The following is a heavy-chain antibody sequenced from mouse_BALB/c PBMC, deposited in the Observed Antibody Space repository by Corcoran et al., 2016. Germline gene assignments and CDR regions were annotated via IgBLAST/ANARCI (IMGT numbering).Heavy chain of an antibody. Sequence: EVQLQQSGDELVKPGASVQLSCTASGFNIKVNYMHWVKQRPEQGLEWIGRIDPANGNTKYDPKFQGKATITADTSSNTAYLQLSSLTSEDTAVYYCARDYYGRSYAMDYWGQGSSVTVSS. CDR1: GFNIKVNY. J-gene: IGHJ4*01. CDR3: ARDYYGRSYAMDY. V-gene: IGHV14-3*02. D-gene: IGHD1-1*01. CDR2: IDPANGNT.